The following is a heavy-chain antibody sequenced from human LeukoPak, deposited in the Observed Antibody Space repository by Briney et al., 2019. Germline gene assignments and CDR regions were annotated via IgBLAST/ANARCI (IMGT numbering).Heavy chain of an antibody. V-gene: IGHV3-30*01. J-gene: IGHJ4*02. CDR2: ISYDGSNK. CDR3: ARDAISRGSGSYCDY. D-gene: IGHD3-10*01. Sequence: GRSLRLSCEASGFTFSTYPMHWVRQAPGKGLEGVAVISYDGSNKNYADSVKGRFAISRDNSKNTLYLQMNSLREEDTAVYYCARDAISRGSGSYCDYWGQGTLVTVSS. CDR1: GFTFSTYP.